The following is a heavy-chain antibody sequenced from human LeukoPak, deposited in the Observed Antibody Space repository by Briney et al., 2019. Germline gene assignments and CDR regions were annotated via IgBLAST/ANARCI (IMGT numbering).Heavy chain of an antibody. CDR1: GFTFSTYS. D-gene: IGHD3-22*01. Sequence: GGSLRLSCAASGFTFSTYSMNWVRQAPGKGLEWVSYISSSSSTIYYADSVKGRFTISRDNAKNSLYLQMNSLRAEDTAVYYCARGVRLYYYDSNAFDIWGQGTMVTVSS. CDR3: ARGVRLYYYDSNAFDI. J-gene: IGHJ3*02. V-gene: IGHV3-48*01. CDR2: ISSSSSTI.